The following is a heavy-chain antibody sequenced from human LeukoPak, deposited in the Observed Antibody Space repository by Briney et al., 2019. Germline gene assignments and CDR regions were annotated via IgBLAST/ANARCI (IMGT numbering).Heavy chain of an antibody. J-gene: IGHJ4*02. V-gene: IGHV3-64D*06. D-gene: IGHD6-13*01. CDR2: ISSNGGST. CDR3: VKEVGLSHSSSSWGYFDY. CDR1: GFTFSSYA. Sequence: PGGSLRLSCSASGFTFSSYAMHWVRQAPGKGLEYVSAISSNGGSTYYADSVKGRFTIFRDNSKNTLYLQMSSLRAEDTAVYYCVKEVGLSHSSSSWGYFDYWGQGTLVTVSS.